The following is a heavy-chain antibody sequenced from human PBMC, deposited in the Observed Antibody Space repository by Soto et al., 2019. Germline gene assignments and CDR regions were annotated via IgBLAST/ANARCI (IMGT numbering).Heavy chain of an antibody. CDR1: GLTVSRTQ. D-gene: IGHD3-9*01. J-gene: IGHJ3*02. CDR3: ARVDDIAYAFDI. V-gene: IGHV3-53*01. Sequence: PGGSLRLSCAVSGLTVSRTQMSWVRQAPGKGLQWVSVIYSAGSTYYANAVKGRFTISRDNAKNSLYLQMNSLRAEDTAVYYCARVDDIAYAFDIWVQGTMVTVS. CDR2: IYSAGST.